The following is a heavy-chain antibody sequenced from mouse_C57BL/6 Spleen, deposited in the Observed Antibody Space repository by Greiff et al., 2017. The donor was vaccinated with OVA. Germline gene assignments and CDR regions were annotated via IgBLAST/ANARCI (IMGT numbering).Heavy chain of an antibody. CDR3: ARGGLTFDY. V-gene: IGHV1-64*01. J-gene: IGHJ2*01. CDR1: GYTFPSSW. D-gene: IGHD2-4*01. Sequence: VQLQQPGAELVKPGASVKLSCKASGYTFPSSWMHWVKQSPGQGLEWIGMIPPNSGCTHYNDKFKSKATLTVDKSSSTAYMQLSSQTSEDAAVYYCARGGLTFDYWGQGTTLTVSA. CDR2: IPPNSGCT.